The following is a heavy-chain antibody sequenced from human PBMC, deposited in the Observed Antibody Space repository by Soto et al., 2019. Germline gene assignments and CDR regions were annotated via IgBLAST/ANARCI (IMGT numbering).Heavy chain of an antibody. D-gene: IGHD3-9*01. V-gene: IGHV4-31*03. CDR3: ARDWGXYDILTGYPTGGYGMDV. CDR1: GGSISSGGYY. CDR2: IYYSGST. Sequence: SETLSLTCTVSGGSISSGGYYWSWIRQHPGKGLEWIGYIYYSGSTYYNPSLKSRVTISVDTSKNQFSLKLSSVTAADTAVYYCARDWGXYDILTGYPTGGYGMDVWGQGTTVTVSS. J-gene: IGHJ6*02.